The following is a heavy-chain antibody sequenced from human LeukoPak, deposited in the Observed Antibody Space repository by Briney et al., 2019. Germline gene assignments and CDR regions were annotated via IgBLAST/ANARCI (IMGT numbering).Heavy chain of an antibody. Sequence: GGTLRLSCAASGFTFSSYWMSWVRQAPGKGLEWVANIKQDGSEKYYVDSVKGRFTISRDNAKNSLYLQMNSLRAEDTAVYYCARDVKTDDSSGYYKPYNWFDPWGQGTLVTVSS. V-gene: IGHV3-7*01. CDR2: IKQDGSEK. J-gene: IGHJ5*02. D-gene: IGHD3-22*01. CDR1: GFTFSSYW. CDR3: ARDVKTDDSSGYYKPYNWFDP.